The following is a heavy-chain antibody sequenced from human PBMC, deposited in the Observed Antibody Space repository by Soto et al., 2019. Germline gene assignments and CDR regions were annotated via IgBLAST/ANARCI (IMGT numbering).Heavy chain of an antibody. J-gene: IGHJ4*02. CDR1: GGSFSGYY. CDR2: INHSGST. V-gene: IGHV4-34*01. D-gene: IGHD3-3*01. CDR3: ARWGIGTIFGVVTAGSARPGGFLD. Sequence: SETLSLTCAVYGGSFSGYYWSWIRQPPGKGLEWIGEINHSGSTNYNPSLKSRVTISVDTSKNQFSLKLSSVTAADTAVYYCARWGIGTIFGVVTAGSARPGGFLDWGQGTLVTVSS.